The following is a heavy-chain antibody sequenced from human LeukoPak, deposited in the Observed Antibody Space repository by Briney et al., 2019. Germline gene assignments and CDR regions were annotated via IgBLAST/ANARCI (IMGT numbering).Heavy chain of an antibody. CDR3: ARGRHDITMIVVVMTSVSYYLDV. CDR2: INPSGST. V-gene: IGHV4-34*01. D-gene: IGHD3-22*01. CDR1: GGSFSGYH. Sequence: PSETLSLTCAVYGGSFSGYHWTLIRQSPGKGLEWIGDINPSGSTYYNPSLKSRLTISVDTSKNQFSLKLRSVTAADTAVYYCARGRHDITMIVVVMTSVSYYLDVWGKGTTVTVS. J-gene: IGHJ6*03.